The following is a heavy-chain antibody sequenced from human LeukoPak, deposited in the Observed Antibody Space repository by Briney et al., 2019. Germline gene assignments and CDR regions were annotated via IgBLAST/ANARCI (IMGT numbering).Heavy chain of an antibody. D-gene: IGHD1-1*01. Sequence: PGGSLRPSCAASGFTFRSYWMTWVRQTPGKGLEWVANVKQSGSEKFYVDSVKGRFTISRDDAQSTLYLQMNSLRAEDTAVYYCVRTGHNAFEVWGRGTMVTVSS. J-gene: IGHJ3*01. CDR2: VKQSGSEK. CDR3: VRTGHNAFEV. V-gene: IGHV3-7*01. CDR1: GFTFRSYW.